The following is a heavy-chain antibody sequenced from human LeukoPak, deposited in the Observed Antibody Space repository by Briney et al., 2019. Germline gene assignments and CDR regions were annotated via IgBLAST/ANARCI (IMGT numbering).Heavy chain of an antibody. CDR3: ARGAAEGLDR. CDR2: INTGNGNT. D-gene: IGHD6-13*01. Sequence: ASVKVSCKASGYTFTSNAMHWVRQTPGQRPEWMGWINTGNGNTKYSQKFQGRVTISRDTSANTAYMEVSSLRSEDTAVYYCARGAAEGLDRWGQGTLVTVSS. V-gene: IGHV1-3*04. J-gene: IGHJ5*02. CDR1: GYTFTSNA.